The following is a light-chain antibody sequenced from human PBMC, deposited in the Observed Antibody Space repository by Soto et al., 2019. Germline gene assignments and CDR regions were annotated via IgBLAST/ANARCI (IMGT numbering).Light chain of an antibody. CDR3: QQYNTFSPT. V-gene: IGKV1-5*03. Sequence: IRMTQSPSSFSASTGERVTITCRASQSISTSLAWYQQKPVKAPKLLIYKASSLESGVPSRFSGSGSGTEFTLTISSLQPDDFATYYCQQYNTFSPTFGRGTKVDIK. CDR2: KAS. CDR1: QSISTS. J-gene: IGKJ1*01.